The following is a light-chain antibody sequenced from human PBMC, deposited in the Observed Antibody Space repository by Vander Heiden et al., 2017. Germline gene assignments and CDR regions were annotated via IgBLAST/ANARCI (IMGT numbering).Light chain of an antibody. CDR1: KNINTN. V-gene: IGKV3-15*01. CDR3: QQYNNWPT. J-gene: IGKJ2*01. Sequence: PAPLSAPPGERATLSCSARKNINTNLACYQKKPRQPPRLLLYGASTRATRIPARFSGSGSGTYSTLTVSILQLEDSAVYYCQQYNNWPTFGQGTKLEIK. CDR2: GAS.